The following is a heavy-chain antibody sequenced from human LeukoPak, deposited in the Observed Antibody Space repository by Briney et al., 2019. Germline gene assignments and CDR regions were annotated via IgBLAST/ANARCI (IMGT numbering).Heavy chain of an antibody. V-gene: IGHV4-4*07. CDR2: ISTSGNT. CDR1: GGSISSYY. Sequence: SETLSLTCTVSGGSISSYYWSWIRQPAGKGLQWIGRISTSGNTDYNPSLKSRVTMSVDTSKNQFSLKLTSVTAADTAVYYCASDSFHDSGGYFYYWGQGTPVTVSS. D-gene: IGHD3-22*01. J-gene: IGHJ4*02. CDR3: ASDSFHDSGGYFYY.